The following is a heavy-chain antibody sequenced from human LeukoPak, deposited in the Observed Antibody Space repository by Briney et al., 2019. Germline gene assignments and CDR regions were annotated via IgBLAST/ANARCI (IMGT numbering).Heavy chain of an antibody. D-gene: IGHD3-16*01. Sequence: SETLSLTCAVYGGSFSGYYWSWIRQPPGKGLEWIGEINHSGSTNYNPSLKSRVTISVDTSKNQFSLKLSSVTAADTAVYYCARRAYAYYYYYMDAWGKGTTVTVSS. CDR1: GGSFSGYY. V-gene: IGHV4-34*01. J-gene: IGHJ6*03. CDR3: ARRAYAYYYYYMDA. CDR2: INHSGST.